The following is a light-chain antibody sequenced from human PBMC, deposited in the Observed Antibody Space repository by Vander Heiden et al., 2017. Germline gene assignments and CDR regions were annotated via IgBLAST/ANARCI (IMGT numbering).Light chain of an antibody. CDR1: SSDVGGYNY. J-gene: IGLJ3*02. CDR2: EVS. V-gene: IGLV2-8*01. CDR3: SSYAGSKKGV. Sequence: QSALTQPPSASGSPGQSVTISCTGTSSDVGGYNYVSWYQQHPGKAPKLMIYEVSKRPSGVPDRFSGSKSGNTASLTVSGLQAEDEADDYCSSYAGSKKGVFGGGTKLTVL.